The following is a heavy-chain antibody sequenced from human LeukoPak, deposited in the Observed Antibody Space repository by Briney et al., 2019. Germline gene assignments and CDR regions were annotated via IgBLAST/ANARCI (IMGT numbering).Heavy chain of an antibody. CDR3: ARPNGSGSPAFDY. D-gene: IGHD3-10*01. J-gene: IGHJ4*02. Sequence: GGSLEISCQGSGSPFTSYWIGGARQLHGKGLEWMGIIYPGDSDTTYSPSFQGQVTISADKSISTAYLQWSSLKASDTAMYYCARPNGSGSPAFDYWGQGTLVTVSS. CDR1: GSPFTSYW. V-gene: IGHV5-51*01. CDR2: IYPGDSDT.